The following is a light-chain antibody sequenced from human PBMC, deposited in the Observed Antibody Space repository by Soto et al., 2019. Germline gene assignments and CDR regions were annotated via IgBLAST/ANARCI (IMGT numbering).Light chain of an antibody. J-gene: IGLJ2*01. Sequence: QSALTQPASVSGSPGQSITISCTGTSSDVGGYNYVSWYQQHPGKAPKLMIYDVSNRPSGVSNRFSGSKSGNTSSLTISGLQAEDDADYYCSSYTSSIVVFGGGTTLAVL. CDR3: SSYTSSIVV. V-gene: IGLV2-14*01. CDR2: DVS. CDR1: SSDVGGYNY.